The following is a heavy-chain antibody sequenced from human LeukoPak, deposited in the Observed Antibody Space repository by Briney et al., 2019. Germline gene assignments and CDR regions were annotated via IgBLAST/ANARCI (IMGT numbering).Heavy chain of an antibody. J-gene: IGHJ5*02. CDR1: GFTFSSYW. CDR3: ARDRSIVVVPAAIANWFDP. CDR2: IKQDGSEK. V-gene: IGHV3-7*01. Sequence: GGSLRLSYAASGFTFSSYWMSWVRQAPGKGLEWVANIKQDGSEKYYVDSVKGRFTISRDNAKNSLYLQMNSLRAEDTAVYYCARDRSIVVVPAAIANWFDPWGQGTLVTVSS. D-gene: IGHD2-2*02.